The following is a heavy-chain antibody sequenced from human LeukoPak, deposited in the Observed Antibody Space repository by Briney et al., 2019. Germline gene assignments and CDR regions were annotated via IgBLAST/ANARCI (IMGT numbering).Heavy chain of an antibody. Sequence: SETLSPTCAVYGGSFSGYYWSWIRQPPGKGLEWIGEINHSGSTNYNPSLKSRVTISVDTSKNQFSLKLSSVTAADTAVYYCAREDYDSSGYYSSSGAFDIWGQGTMVTVSS. J-gene: IGHJ3*02. CDR2: INHSGST. CDR3: AREDYDSSGYYSSSGAFDI. D-gene: IGHD3-22*01. CDR1: GGSFSGYY. V-gene: IGHV4-34*01.